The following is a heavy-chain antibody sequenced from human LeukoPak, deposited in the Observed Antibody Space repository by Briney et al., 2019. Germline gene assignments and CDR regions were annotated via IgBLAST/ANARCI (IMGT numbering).Heavy chain of an antibody. J-gene: IGHJ6*02. V-gene: IGHV1-69*13. D-gene: IGHD6-13*01. CDR1: GGTFSSYA. CDR3: ARDQEYSSSWSYYYYYGMDV. CDR2: IIPIVGTT. Sequence: ASVKVSCKASGGTFSSYAFSWVRQAPGQGLEWMGGIIPIVGTTNYAQMFQGRVTITADESTSTAYMELSSLRSEDTAVYYCARDQEYSSSWSYYYYYGMDVWGQGTTVTVSS.